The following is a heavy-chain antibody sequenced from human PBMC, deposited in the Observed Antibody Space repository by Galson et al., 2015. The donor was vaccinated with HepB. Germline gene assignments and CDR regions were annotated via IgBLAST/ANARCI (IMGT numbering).Heavy chain of an antibody. V-gene: IGHV1-46*01. CDR1: GYTFTSYY. CDR3: ARVTPSHRDGYNQIDH. J-gene: IGHJ4*02. CDR2: INPSGGST. Sequence: SVKVSCKASGYTFTSYYMHWVRQAPGQGLEWMGIINPSGGSTSYAQKFQGRVTMTRDTSTSTVYMELSSLRSEDTAVYYCARVTPSHRDGYNQIDHWGQGTLVTVSS. D-gene: IGHD5-24*01.